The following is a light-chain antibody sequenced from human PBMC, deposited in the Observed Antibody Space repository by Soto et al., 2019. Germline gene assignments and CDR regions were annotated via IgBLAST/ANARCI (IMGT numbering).Light chain of an antibody. CDR2: GNS. Sequence: QSVLTQPPSVSGAPGQRVTISCTGSSSNIGAGYDVHWYQQLPGTAPKLLIYGNSNRPSGVPDRFSGSKSGTSASLAITGLQAEDEADYYCSSYAGRTLDVFGTGTKLTVL. J-gene: IGLJ1*01. CDR3: SSYAGRTLDV. V-gene: IGLV1-40*01. CDR1: SSNIGAGYD.